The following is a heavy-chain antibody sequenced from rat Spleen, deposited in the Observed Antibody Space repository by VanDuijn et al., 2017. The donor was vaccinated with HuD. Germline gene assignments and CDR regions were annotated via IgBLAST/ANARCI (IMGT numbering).Heavy chain of an antibody. CDR3: TRGLGDY. V-gene: IGHV2-41*01. CDR2: IWNTGGT. Sequence: QVQLKESGPGLVQPSETLSLTCTVSGFSLTSYNVHWVRQPPGKGLEWMGVIWNTGGTRYNSVLKSRLSISRDTSKSQVFLKMNSLQTDDTAIYSCTRGLGDYWGQGVMVTVSS. J-gene: IGHJ2*01. CDR1: GFSLTSYN. D-gene: IGHD5-1*01.